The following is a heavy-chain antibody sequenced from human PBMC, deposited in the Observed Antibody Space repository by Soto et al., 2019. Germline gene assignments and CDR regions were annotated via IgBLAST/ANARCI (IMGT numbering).Heavy chain of an antibody. J-gene: IGHJ4*02. Sequence: SVKVSCKDSGGTFSSYAISWVRQAPGQGLEWMGGIIPIFGTANYAQKFQGRVTITADESTSTAYMELSSLRSEDTAVYYCARDADSSGWYGNLDYWGQGTLVTVSS. CDR3: ARDADSSGWYGNLDY. CDR1: GGTFSSYA. D-gene: IGHD6-19*01. CDR2: IIPIFGTA. V-gene: IGHV1-69*13.